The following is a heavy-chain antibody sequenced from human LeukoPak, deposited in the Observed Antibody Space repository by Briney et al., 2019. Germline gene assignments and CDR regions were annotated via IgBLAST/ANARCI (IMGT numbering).Heavy chain of an antibody. D-gene: IGHD4-17*01. J-gene: IGHJ3*02. Sequence: GRSLRLSCAASGFTFSSYAMHWVRQAPGKGLEWVAVISYDGSNKYYADSVKGRFTISRDNSKNTLYLQMNSLRAEDTAVYYCARDYGADAFDTWGQGTMVTVSS. V-gene: IGHV3-30-3*01. CDR2: ISYDGSNK. CDR1: GFTFSSYA. CDR3: ARDYGADAFDT.